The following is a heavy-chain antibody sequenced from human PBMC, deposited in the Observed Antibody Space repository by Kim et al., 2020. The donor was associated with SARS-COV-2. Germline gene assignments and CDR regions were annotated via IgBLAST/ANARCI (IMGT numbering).Heavy chain of an antibody. D-gene: IGHD3-22*01. J-gene: IGHJ4*02. CDR2: INHSGST. CDR1: GGSFSGYY. CDR3: ARLYYYVSSGYYYPNDY. V-gene: IGHV4-34*01. Sequence: SETLSLTCAVYGGSFSGYYWSWIRQPPGKGLEWIGEINHSGSTNYNPSLKSRVTISVDTSKNQFSLKLSSVTAADTAVYYCARLYYYVSSGYYYPNDYWGQGTLVTVSS.